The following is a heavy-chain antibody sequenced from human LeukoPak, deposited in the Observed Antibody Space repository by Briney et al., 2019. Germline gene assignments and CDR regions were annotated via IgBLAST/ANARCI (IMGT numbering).Heavy chain of an antibody. CDR1: GFTFGGYS. D-gene: IGHD3-10*01. CDR2: IRGKAYGATT. CDR3: TSSFGQLSFFDY. V-gene: IGHV3-49*04. J-gene: IGHJ4*02. Sequence: GGPLRLSCSTSGFTFGGYSMNWVRQAPGKGLEWVGFIRGKAYGATTEYAASVKGRFTISRDDSKSIAYLQMNSLKTEDTAVYYCTSSFGQLSFFDYWGQGTLVTVSS.